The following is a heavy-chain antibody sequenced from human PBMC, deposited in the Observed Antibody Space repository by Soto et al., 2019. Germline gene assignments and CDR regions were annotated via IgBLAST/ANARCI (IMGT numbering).Heavy chain of an antibody. CDR2: INPVFGTT. CDR3: AREEETGIEWGWFDP. D-gene: IGHD1-1*01. J-gene: IGHJ5*02. Sequence: SVKVSCEDSVGVFGTYRLTWVRQATEQGLEWMGGINPVFGTTKFAQKFQDRIRITADKSTNTAYLELTGLRYDDTAIYYCAREEETGIEWGWFDPWVQGTMVTVSS. CDR1: VGVFGTYR. V-gene: IGHV1-69*06.